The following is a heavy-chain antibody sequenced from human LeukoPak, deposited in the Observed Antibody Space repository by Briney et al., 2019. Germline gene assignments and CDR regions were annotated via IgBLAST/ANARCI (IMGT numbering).Heavy chain of an antibody. J-gene: IGHJ3*02. CDR1: AFMFSNYA. Sequence: LPGGSLRLSCAASAFMFSNYAMTWVRQAPGKGLEWVSTIGVDGTSTFYADSVKGRFTISRDNSKNTLYLQMNSLRADDTALYYCAKWRPTALSTEAFDIWGQGTMVTVSS. CDR2: IGVDGTST. D-gene: IGHD2-21*02. CDR3: AKWRPTALSTEAFDI. V-gene: IGHV3-23*01.